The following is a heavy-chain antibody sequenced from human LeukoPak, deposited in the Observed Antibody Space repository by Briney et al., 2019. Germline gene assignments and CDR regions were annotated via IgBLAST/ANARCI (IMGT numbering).Heavy chain of an antibody. CDR2: IRRDGSGT. V-gene: IGHV3-7*04. CDR1: GFTFSTYG. CDR3: ATDRGYGSLDV. D-gene: IGHD3-22*01. Sequence: PGGSLRLSCAASGFTFSTYGMTWVRQAPGKGLEWVATIRRDGSGTYYVDSVKGRFTISRDNAKCSLYLQMNSLRAEDTAVYYCATDRGYGSLDVWGQGTTVTVSS. J-gene: IGHJ6*02.